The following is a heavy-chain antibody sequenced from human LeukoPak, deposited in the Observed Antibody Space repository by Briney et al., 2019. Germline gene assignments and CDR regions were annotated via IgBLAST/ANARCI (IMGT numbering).Heavy chain of an antibody. J-gene: IGHJ4*02. CDR3: AKDMGYCSSTSCYTWLDY. Sequence: PGGSLRLSCAASGFTVSSNYMSWVRQAPGKGLEWVSVIYSGGSTYYADSVKGRFTISRDNSKNTLYLQMNSLRAEDTALYYCAKDMGYCSSTSCYTWLDYWGQGTLVTVSS. CDR2: IYSGGST. D-gene: IGHD2-2*02. CDR1: GFTVSSNY. V-gene: IGHV3-53*05.